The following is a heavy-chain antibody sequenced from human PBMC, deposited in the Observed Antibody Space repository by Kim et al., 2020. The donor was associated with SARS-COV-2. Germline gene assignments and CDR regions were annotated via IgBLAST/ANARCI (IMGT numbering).Heavy chain of an antibody. J-gene: IGHJ4*02. Sequence: GGSLRLSCAASGFTFSSYSMNWVRQAPGKGLEWVSSISSSSSYIYYADSVKGRFTISRDNAKNSLYLQMNSLRAEDTAVYYCARDPRFCSGGSCPNRNGGQGTLVTVSS. V-gene: IGHV3-21*01. D-gene: IGHD2-15*01. CDR2: ISSSSSYI. CDR3: ARDPRFCSGGSCPNRN. CDR1: GFTFSSYS.